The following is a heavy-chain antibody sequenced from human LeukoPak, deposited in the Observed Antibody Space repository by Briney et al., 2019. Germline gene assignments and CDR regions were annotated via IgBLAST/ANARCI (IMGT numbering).Heavy chain of an antibody. CDR1: GFTFSGSA. CDR2: IRSKANSYAT. Sequence: PGGPLRLSCAASGFTFSGSAMHWVRQAPGKGLEWVGRIRSKANSYATAYAASVKGRFTISRDDSKNTAYLQMNSLKTEDTAVYYCTIRITIFGVVVDYWGQGTLVTVSS. D-gene: IGHD3-3*01. J-gene: IGHJ4*02. CDR3: TIRITIFGVVVDY. V-gene: IGHV3-73*01.